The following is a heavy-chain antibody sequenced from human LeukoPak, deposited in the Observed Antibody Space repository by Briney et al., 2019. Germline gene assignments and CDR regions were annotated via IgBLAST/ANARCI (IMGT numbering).Heavy chain of an antibody. J-gene: IGHJ4*02. CDR3: ARARYNWNSHLDY. CDR2: INPNSGGT. CDR1: GYTFTGYY. Sequence: ASVKVSCKASGYTFTGYYMHWVRQAPGQGLEWMGWINPNSGGTNYAQKFQGRVTMTRDTSISTAYMELSRLRSDYTAVYYCARARYNWNSHLDYWGQGTLVTVSS. D-gene: IGHD1-1*01. V-gene: IGHV1-2*02.